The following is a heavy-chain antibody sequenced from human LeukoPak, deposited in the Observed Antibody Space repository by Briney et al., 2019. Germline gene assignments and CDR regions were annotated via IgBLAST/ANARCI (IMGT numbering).Heavy chain of an antibody. V-gene: IGHV3-23*01. CDR1: GFTFSSYA. CDR2: ISGSGGST. CDR3: AKLGAYSVYYYMDV. Sequence: GGSLRLSCAASGFTFSSYAMSWVRQAPGKGLEWVSAISGSGGSTYYADPVKGRFTISRDNSKNTLYLQMNSLRAEDTAVYYCAKLGAYSVYYYMDVWGKGTTVTVSS. D-gene: IGHD1-26*01. J-gene: IGHJ6*03.